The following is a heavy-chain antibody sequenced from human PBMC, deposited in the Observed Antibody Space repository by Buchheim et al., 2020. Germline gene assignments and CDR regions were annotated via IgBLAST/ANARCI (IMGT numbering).Heavy chain of an antibody. J-gene: IGHJ4*02. Sequence: QVQLVQSGAEVKKPGASVKFSCKASGYTFTDSYIHWVRLAPGQGFEWMGWINPKTGVTNFIQKFKGRVTVTRDTTTRTAYMELSRLNSDDSAIYYCARDRVSGYSTTFNYWGQGA. D-gene: IGHD3-3*01. CDR3: ARDRVSGYSTTFNY. CDR2: INPKTGVT. CDR1: GYTFTDSY. V-gene: IGHV1-2*02.